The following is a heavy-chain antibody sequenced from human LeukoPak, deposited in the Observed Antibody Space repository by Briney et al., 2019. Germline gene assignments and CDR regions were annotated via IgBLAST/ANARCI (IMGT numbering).Heavy chain of an antibody. Sequence: PSETLSLTCAVYGGSFSGYYWSWIRQPPGKGLEWIGEINHSGSTNYNPSLKSRVTISVDTSKNQFSLKLSSVTAADTAVYYCARTREYCGGDCYSLRYDAFDIWGQGTMVTVSS. J-gene: IGHJ3*02. CDR1: GGSFSGYY. D-gene: IGHD2-21*01. V-gene: IGHV4-34*01. CDR2: INHSGST. CDR3: ARTREYCGGDCYSLRYDAFDI.